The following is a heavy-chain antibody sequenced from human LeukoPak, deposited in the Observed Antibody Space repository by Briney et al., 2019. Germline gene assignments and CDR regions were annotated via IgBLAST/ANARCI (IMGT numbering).Heavy chain of an antibody. J-gene: IGHJ4*02. CDR1: GFTFSSYA. CDR3: ARTITGVAAAGTGFDY. V-gene: IGHV3-30-3*01. Sequence: GGSLRLSCAASGFTFSSYAMHWVRQAPGKGLEWVAVISYDGSNKYYADSVKGRFTISRDSSKNTLYLQMNSLRAEDTAVYYCARTITGVAAAGTGFDYWGQGTLDTVSS. D-gene: IGHD6-13*01. CDR2: ISYDGSNK.